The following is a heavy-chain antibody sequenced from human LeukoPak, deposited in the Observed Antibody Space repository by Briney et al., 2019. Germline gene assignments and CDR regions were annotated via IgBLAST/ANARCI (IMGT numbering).Heavy chain of an antibody. V-gene: IGHV3-48*03. J-gene: IGHJ4*02. Sequence: PGGSLRLSCAASGFTFSSYEMNWVRQAPGKGLEWVSYISSSGSTIYYADSVKGRFTISRDNAKNSLYLQMNSLRAEDTAVYYCARDFLPGYYGSSGSTYWGQGTLVTVSS. CDR2: ISSSGSTI. CDR1: GFTFSSYE. D-gene: IGHD3-22*01. CDR3: ARDFLPGYYGSSGSTY.